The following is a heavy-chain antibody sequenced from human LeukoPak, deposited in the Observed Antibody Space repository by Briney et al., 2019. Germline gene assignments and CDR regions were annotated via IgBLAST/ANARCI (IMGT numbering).Heavy chain of an antibody. D-gene: IGHD6-13*01. V-gene: IGHV3-74*01. CDR3: AKDHQYSSSFTFY. J-gene: IGHJ4*02. Sequence: PGGSLRLSCAASGFTFSGYWMHWVRQAPGKGLVWVSLVNSDGSSTTYADSVKGRFTISRDNSKNTLYLQMNSLRAEDTAIYYCAKDHQYSSSFTFYWGQGTLVTASS. CDR1: GFTFSGYW. CDR2: VNSDGSST.